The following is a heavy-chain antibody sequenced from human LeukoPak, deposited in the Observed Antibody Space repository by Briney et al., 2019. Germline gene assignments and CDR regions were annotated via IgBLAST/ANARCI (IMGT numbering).Heavy chain of an antibody. CDR1: GYPISSGYS. CDR3: ARVILEYLRDWGYMDV. J-gene: IGHJ6*03. D-gene: IGHD2/OR15-2a*01. CDR2: IHHSGRT. V-gene: IGHV4-38-2*02. Sequence: SETLSLTCTVSGYPISSGYSWGWIRQPPGKGLEWIGSIHHSGRTYYNPSLKSRVTLSVDTSKNQFSLRLSSVTAADTAVYYCARVILEYLRDWGYMDVWGRGTTVTVSS.